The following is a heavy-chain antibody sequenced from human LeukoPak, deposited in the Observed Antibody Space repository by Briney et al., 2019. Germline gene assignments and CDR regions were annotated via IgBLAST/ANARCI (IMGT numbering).Heavy chain of an antibody. CDR1: GGSISSYY. CDR3: ARETMVRGVTNDPYGMDV. Sequence: PSETLSLTCTVSGGSISSYYWSWIRQPPGKGLEGIGYIYYSGSTNYNPSLKSRVTISVDTSKNQFSLKLSSVTAADTAVYYCARETMVRGVTNDPYGMDVWGQGTTVTVSS. J-gene: IGHJ6*02. V-gene: IGHV4-59*01. CDR2: IYYSGST. D-gene: IGHD3-10*01.